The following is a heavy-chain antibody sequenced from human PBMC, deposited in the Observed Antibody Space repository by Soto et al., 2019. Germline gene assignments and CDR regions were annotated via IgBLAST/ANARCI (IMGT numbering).Heavy chain of an antibody. V-gene: IGHV3-7*03. CDR2: MKPDETER. CDR3: ARYKFPTGLDL. D-gene: IGHD1-1*01. Sequence: GGSLRLSCLLSGFTFSEDWMGWVRQAPGKGLEWVANMKPDETERYYVDSVRGRFTISRDGAENSLHLQMNSLRVEDTALYYCARYKFPTGLDLWGQGTTVTVS. CDR1: GFTFSEDW. J-gene: IGHJ6*02.